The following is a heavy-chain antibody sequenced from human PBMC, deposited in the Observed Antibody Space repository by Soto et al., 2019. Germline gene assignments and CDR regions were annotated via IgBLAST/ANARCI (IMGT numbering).Heavy chain of an antibody. CDR2: ISYDGSNK. CDR1: GFTFSSYA. CDR3: ARDRESVPAADTGMDV. J-gene: IGHJ6*02. D-gene: IGHD2-2*01. Sequence: QVQLAESGGGVVQPGRSLRLSCAASGFTFSSYAMHWVRQAPGKGLEWVAVISYDGSNKYYADSVKGRFTISRDNSKNTLYLQMNSLRAEDTAVYYCARDRESVPAADTGMDVWGQGTTVTVSS. V-gene: IGHV3-30-3*01.